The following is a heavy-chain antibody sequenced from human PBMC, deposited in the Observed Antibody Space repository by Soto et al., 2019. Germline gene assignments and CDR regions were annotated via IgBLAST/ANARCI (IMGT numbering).Heavy chain of an antibody. CDR3: AHGDPLDVRC. V-gene: IGHV2-5*01. Sequence: QITLKESGPTLVKPTQTLTLTCTFSGFSLSSSGVAVGWIRQPQGKALEWLALIYWNGIERYSPSLKSRLTITKDTSKNQVVLTMTNMDPVDTDTYFCAHGDPLDVRCWGQGTLVTVSP. D-gene: IGHD3-10*01. CDR2: IYWNGIE. J-gene: IGHJ1*01. CDR1: GFSLSSSGVA.